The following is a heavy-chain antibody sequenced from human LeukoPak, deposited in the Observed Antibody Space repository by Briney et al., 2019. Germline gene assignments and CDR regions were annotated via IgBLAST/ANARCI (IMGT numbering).Heavy chain of an antibody. D-gene: IGHD3-16*01. Sequence: SETLSLTCTVSGGSMRNYYWNWIRQPPGKGLEWIGYIYYSGSTNYNPSLESRVTISVDTSRNQFSLRLSSVTAADTAVYYCARQGDGGRAFDYWGQGTLVTVSS. CDR2: IYYSGST. J-gene: IGHJ4*02. CDR3: ARQGDGGRAFDY. CDR1: GGSMRNYY. V-gene: IGHV4-59*01.